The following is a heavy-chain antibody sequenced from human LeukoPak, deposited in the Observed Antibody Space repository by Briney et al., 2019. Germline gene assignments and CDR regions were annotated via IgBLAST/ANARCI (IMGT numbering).Heavy chain of an antibody. Sequence: SETLSLTCAVYGGSFSGYYWSWIRQPPGKGLEWIGEINHSGSTNYNPSLKSRVTISVDTSKNQFSLKLSSVTAADTAVYYCARGRIQLWSQHIDYWGQGTLVTVSS. CDR1: GGSFSGYY. D-gene: IGHD5-18*01. V-gene: IGHV4-34*01. J-gene: IGHJ4*02. CDR2: INHSGST. CDR3: ARGRIQLWSQHIDY.